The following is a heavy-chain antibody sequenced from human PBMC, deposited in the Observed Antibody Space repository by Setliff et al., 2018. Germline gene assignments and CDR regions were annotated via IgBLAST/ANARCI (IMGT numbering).Heavy chain of an antibody. V-gene: IGHV1-69*13. CDR2: FIPSFGTA. CDR1: GGTFSSKA. CDR3: ARGSVEYSRGWYYFDY. J-gene: IGHJ4*02. D-gene: IGHD6-19*01. Sequence: SVKVSCKASGGTFSSKAISWVRQAPGQGLEWMGGFIPSFGTANYAQKFQGRLTITADESTSTAYMELNSLRSEDTAIYYCARGSVEYSRGWYYFDYWAQGTLVTVSS.